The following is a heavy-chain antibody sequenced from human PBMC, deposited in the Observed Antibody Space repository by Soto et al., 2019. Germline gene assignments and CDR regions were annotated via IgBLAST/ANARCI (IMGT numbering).Heavy chain of an antibody. CDR3: ARDVGMTTVTPGWFDP. D-gene: IGHD4-17*01. CDR2: IIPILGIA. V-gene: IGHV1-69*08. CDR1: GGTFSSHT. J-gene: IGHJ5*02. Sequence: QVQLVQSGAEVKKPGSSVKVSCKASGGTFSSHTISWERQAPGQGLAWMGRIIPILGIANYAQKLQGRVTITADKSTSTAYMELSSLRSEDTAVYYCARDVGMTTVTPGWFDPWGQGTLVTVSS.